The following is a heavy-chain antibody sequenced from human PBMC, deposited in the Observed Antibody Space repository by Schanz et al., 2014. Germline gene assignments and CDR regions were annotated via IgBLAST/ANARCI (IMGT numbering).Heavy chain of an antibody. V-gene: IGHV4-34*01. CDR3: ARARGSNRGPRKYYFDY. CDR1: GGSFSGYY. CDR2: INHSGST. Sequence: QVQLQQWGAGLLKPSETLSLTCAVYGGSFSGYYWSWIRQPPGKGLEWIGEINHSGSTNYNPSLPGRVPFTIATSKTHFSLKVRSVTAADTVVYYCARARGSNRGPRKYYFDYWGQGTLVTVSS. J-gene: IGHJ4*02.